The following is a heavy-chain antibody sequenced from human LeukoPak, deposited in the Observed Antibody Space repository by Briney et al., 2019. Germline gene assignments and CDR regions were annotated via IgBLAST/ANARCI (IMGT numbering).Heavy chain of an antibody. V-gene: IGHV4-4*02. CDR1: GGSISSSNW. CDR3: ARYQAAMPQRGPFDY. D-gene: IGHD2-2*01. CDR2: IYHSGST. Sequence: NPSGTLSLTCAVSGGSISSSNWWSWVRQPPGKGLEWIGEIYHSGSTNYNPSLKSRVTISVDKSKNQFSLKLSSVTAADTAVYYCARYQAAMPQRGPFDYWGQGTLVTVSS. J-gene: IGHJ4*02.